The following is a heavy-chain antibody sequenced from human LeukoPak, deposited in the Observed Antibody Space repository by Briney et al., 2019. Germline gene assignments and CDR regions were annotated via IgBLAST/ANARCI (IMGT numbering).Heavy chain of an antibody. Sequence: GGSLRLSCAASGFTFSRYWMHWVRQAPGKGLVWVSHINSDGSSTTYADSVKGRFTISRDNAKNTLYLQMNSLRAEDTAVYYCARDEVYYGDYFFDYWGHGTLVTVSS. V-gene: IGHV3-74*01. D-gene: IGHD4-17*01. CDR1: GFTFSRYW. CDR2: INSDGSST. CDR3: ARDEVYYGDYFFDY. J-gene: IGHJ4*01.